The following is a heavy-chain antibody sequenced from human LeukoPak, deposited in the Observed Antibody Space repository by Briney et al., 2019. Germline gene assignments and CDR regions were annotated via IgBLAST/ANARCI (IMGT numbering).Heavy chain of an antibody. D-gene: IGHD3-10*01. CDR1: GYTFIDYY. J-gene: IGHJ5*02. V-gene: IGHV1-2*02. Sequence: ASVKVSCKASGYTFIDYYIHWVRQAPGQGLEWMGWINPNSGGTNYAQHFQGRATMTRDTSIRTVYMELSRLRSDDTAVYSCANTYGSGSYYKGGFDPWGQGTLVTVSS. CDR3: ANTYGSGSYYKGGFDP. CDR2: INPNSGGT.